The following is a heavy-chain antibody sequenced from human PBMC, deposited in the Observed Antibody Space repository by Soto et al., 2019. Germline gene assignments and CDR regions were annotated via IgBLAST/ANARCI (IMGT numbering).Heavy chain of an antibody. CDR1: GGSFSGYY. V-gene: IGHV4-34*01. CDR2: IDHSGYT. Sequence: PSETLSLTCAVYGGSFSGYYWNWIRQPPGKGLEWIGEIDHSGYTNYNPSLKSRVTISVDTSKNQFSLRLTSVTAADTAVYYCARVRDWFDPWGQGTLGIVSS. D-gene: IGHD3-3*01. CDR3: ARVRDWFDP. J-gene: IGHJ5*02.